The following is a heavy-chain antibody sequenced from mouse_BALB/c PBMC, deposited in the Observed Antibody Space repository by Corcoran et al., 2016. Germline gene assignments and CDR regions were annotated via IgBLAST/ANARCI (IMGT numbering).Heavy chain of an antibody. V-gene: IGHV8-12*01. D-gene: IGHD2-2*01. Sequence: QVTLKESGPGILQPSQTLSPTCSFAGFSLSTSGLGVSWIRQPSGKGLEWLAHIYWDDDKRYNPSLKSRLTISKDTSRNPVFLKITSVDTAVTATYYCARGIYYGYDGYYAMDYWGQGTSVTVSS. J-gene: IGHJ4*01. CDR3: ARGIYYGYDGYYAMDY. CDR1: GFSLSTSGLG. CDR2: IYWDDDK.